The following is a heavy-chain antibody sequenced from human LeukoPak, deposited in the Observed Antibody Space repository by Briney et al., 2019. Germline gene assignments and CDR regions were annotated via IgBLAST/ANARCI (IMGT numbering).Heavy chain of an antibody. D-gene: IGHD4-23*01. V-gene: IGHV4-59*01. J-gene: IGHJ3*02. CDR1: GGSISSYY. Sequence: SETLYLTCTVSGGSISSYYWSWIRQPPGKGLEWIGYIYYSGSTNYNPSLKSRVTISVDTSKNQFSLKLSSVTAADTAVYYCARETGGNSVFAFDIWGQGTMVTVSS. CDR2: IYYSGST. CDR3: ARETGGNSVFAFDI.